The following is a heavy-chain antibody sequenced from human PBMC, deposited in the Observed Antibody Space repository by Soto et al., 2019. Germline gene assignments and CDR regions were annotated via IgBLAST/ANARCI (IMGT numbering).Heavy chain of an antibody. D-gene: IGHD7-27*01. CDR2: IYYSGST. CDR3: AKENWANPDS. Sequence: XXTLSLACTVPGGSISSSSYYWGSIRQPPGKGLEWIGSIYYSGSTYYNPSLKSRVTISVDTSKNQFSLKLSSVTAADTAVYYCAKENWANPDSWGQGTLVTVSS. J-gene: IGHJ4*02. V-gene: IGHV4-39*02. CDR1: GGSISSSSYY.